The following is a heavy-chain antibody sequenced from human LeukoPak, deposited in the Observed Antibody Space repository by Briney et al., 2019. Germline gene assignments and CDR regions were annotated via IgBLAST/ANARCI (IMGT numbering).Heavy chain of an antibody. CDR3: ARDPPSPYSYGFTTDDY. J-gene: IGHJ4*02. V-gene: IGHV3-30*01. Sequence: GGSLRLSCAASGFTFSSYAMHWVRQAPGMGLEWVAVISYDGSNKYYADSVKGRFTISRDNSKNTLYLQMNSLRAEDTAVYYCARDPPSPYSYGFTTDDYWGQGTLVTVSS. CDR2: ISYDGSNK. D-gene: IGHD5-18*01. CDR1: GFTFSSYA.